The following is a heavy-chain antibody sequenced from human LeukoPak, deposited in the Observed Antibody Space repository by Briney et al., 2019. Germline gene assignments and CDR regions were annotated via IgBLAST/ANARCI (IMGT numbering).Heavy chain of an antibody. V-gene: IGHV3-53*04. J-gene: IGHJ4*02. CDR1: GITVSSTY. CDR2: IYSGGDT. CDR3: AREDVEMATIR. Sequence: VGSLRLSCAAPGITVSSTYMIFVRQAPVKGLEWVSNIYSGGDTNYAVSVRGRFTISRHNSKNTLYLQMNSLRAEDTAVYYCAREDVEMATIRWGQGTLVTVSS. D-gene: IGHD5-24*01.